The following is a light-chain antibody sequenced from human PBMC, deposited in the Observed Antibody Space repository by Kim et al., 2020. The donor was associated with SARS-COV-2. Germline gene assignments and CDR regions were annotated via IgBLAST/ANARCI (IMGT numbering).Light chain of an antibody. CDR1: SSDVGGYNS. Sequence: PGQSVTISCTGTSSDVGGYNSVSWYQQYPGKAPKLMIHEVSKRPSGVPDRFSGSKSGNTASLTVSGLQAEDEADYYCSSYAGSSVVFGGGTKVTVL. CDR2: EVS. V-gene: IGLV2-8*01. J-gene: IGLJ2*01. CDR3: SSYAGSSVV.